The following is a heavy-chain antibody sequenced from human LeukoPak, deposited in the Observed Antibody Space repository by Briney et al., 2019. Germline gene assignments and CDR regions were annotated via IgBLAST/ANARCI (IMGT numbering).Heavy chain of an antibody. J-gene: IGHJ4*02. CDR3: VLWDFDY. Sequence: GGSLRLSCAASGFIFSSYGMHWVRQAPGKGLEWVAVISSDGSNKYYADSVKGRFTISRDNSKNTLYLQMNSLIAEDTAVYYCVLWDFDYWGQGTLVTVFS. CDR2: ISSDGSNK. CDR1: GFIFSSYG. D-gene: IGHD3-10*01. V-gene: IGHV3-30*03.